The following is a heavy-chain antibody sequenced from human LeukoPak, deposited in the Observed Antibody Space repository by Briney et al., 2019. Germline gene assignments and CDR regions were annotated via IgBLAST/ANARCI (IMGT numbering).Heavy chain of an antibody. D-gene: IGHD3-22*01. J-gene: IGHJ4*02. CDR2: IYHKGDT. V-gene: IGHV4-59*11. CDR1: GASMNSHY. Sequence: SETLSLTCSVSGASMNSHYWSWIRQPPGKGLEWIGYIYHKGDTSYNPSLLSRVTLSGDTSKSQFSLKLRSVTAADSAIYYCAREYSSPLEFQHYFDLWGQGIAVTVSS. CDR3: AREYSSPLEFQHYFDL.